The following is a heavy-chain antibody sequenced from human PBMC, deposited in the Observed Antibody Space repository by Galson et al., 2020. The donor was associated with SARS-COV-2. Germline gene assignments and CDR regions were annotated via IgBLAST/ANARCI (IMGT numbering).Heavy chain of an antibody. Sequence: SETLSLTCTVSAGSINYYYWSWIRQPPGKGLEWIGYISDKGSTKYNPSLKSRVTISLDTSKKQFSLQMTSVTAADTAVYYCARDAITIFGVDHYFYYGMDVWGQGTTVTVSS. D-gene: IGHD3-3*01. CDR1: AGSINYYY. CDR3: ARDAITIFGVDHYFYYGMDV. V-gene: IGHV4-59*01. CDR2: ISDKGST. J-gene: IGHJ6*02.